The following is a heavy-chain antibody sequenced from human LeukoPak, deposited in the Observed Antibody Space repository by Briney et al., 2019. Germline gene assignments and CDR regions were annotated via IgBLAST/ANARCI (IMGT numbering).Heavy chain of an antibody. CDR3: ARHPTVTTFYVHQ. CDR1: GGSISSYY. J-gene: IGHJ1*01. CDR2: IYTSGST. D-gene: IGHD4-17*01. Sequence: SETLSLTCTVSGGSISSYYWSWIRQRAGKGLEWIGRIYTSGSTNYNPSLKSRVTMSVDMSKNQFSLKLSSVTAADTAVYYCARHPTVTTFYVHQWGQGTLVTVSS. V-gene: IGHV4-4*07.